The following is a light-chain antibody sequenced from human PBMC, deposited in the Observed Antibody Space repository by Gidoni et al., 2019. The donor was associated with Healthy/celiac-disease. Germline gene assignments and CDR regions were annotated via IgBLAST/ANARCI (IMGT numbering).Light chain of an antibody. CDR1: QSISSY. J-gene: IGKJ2*01. V-gene: IGKV1-39*01. CDR3: EQSYSTSVT. CDR2: AAS. Sequence: DIPMTPSPSSLSASVGDRVTITCRASQSISSYLNWYQQKPGKAPKLLIYAASSLQSGVPSRFSGRGSGTEFTLTISSLQPEDFATYYWEQSYSTSVTFGQGTRLEIK.